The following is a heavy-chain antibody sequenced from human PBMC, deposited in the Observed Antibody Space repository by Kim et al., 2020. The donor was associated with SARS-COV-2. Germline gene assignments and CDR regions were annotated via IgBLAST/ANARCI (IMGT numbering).Heavy chain of an antibody. V-gene: IGHV3-53*04. CDR2: IYSGGST. CDR3: ARVGMGSVGGSGSYFEKADAFDI. CDR1: GFTVSSNY. D-gene: IGHD3-10*01. Sequence: GGSLRLSCAASGFTVSSNYMSWVRQAPGKGLEWVSVIYSGGSTYYADSVKGRFTISRHNSKNTLYLQMNSLRAEDTAVYYCARVGMGSVGGSGSYFEKADAFDIWGQGTMVTVSS. J-gene: IGHJ3*02.